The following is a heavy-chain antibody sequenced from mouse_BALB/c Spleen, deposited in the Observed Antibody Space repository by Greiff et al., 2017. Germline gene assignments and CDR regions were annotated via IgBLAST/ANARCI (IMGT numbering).Heavy chain of an antibody. CDR2: ISSGSSTI. J-gene: IGHJ2*01. Sequence: EVQLVESGGGLVQPGGSRKLSCAASGFTFSSFGMHWVRQAPEKGLEWVAYISSGSSTIYYADTVKGRFTISRDNPKNTLFLQMTSLRSEDTAMYYCARGNGNPHYWGQGTTLTVSS. CDR1: GFTFSSFG. CDR3: ARGNGNPHY. D-gene: IGHD2-1*01. V-gene: IGHV5-17*02.